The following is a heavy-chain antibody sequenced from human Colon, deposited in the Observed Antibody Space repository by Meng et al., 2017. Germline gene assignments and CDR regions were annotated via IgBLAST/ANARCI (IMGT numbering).Heavy chain of an antibody. CDR2: INRDGSRP. J-gene: IGHJ4*02. D-gene: IGHD2/OR15-2a*01. V-gene: IGHV3-74*01. CDR3: ARGGFDAYYFDF. CDR1: GITFSSYW. Sequence: GGSLRLSCAASGITFSSYWMHWVRQAPGKGLVWVSRINRDGSRPNYADSVEGRFSISRDNAKNTLYLQMNSLRAEDTAVYYCARGGFDAYYFDFWGQGTLVTVSS.